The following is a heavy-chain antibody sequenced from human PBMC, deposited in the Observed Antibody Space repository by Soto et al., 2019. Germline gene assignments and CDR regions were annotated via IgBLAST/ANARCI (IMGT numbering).Heavy chain of an antibody. Sequence: GESLKISCKGSGYSFTSYWIGWVRQMPGKGLEWMGIIYPGDSDTRYSPSFQGQVTISADKSISTAYLQWSSLKASDTAMYYCAREAGVGYCTNGVCPVGYWGQGTLVIVSS. D-gene: IGHD2-8*01. CDR2: IYPGDSDT. J-gene: IGHJ4*02. V-gene: IGHV5-51*01. CDR1: GYSFTSYW. CDR3: AREAGVGYCTNGVCPVGY.